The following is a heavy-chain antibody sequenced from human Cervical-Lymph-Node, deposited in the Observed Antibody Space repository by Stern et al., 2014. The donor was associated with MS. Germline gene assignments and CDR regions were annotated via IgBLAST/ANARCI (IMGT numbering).Heavy chain of an antibody. Sequence: QVQLVESGAEVKKPGASVKVSCKTSGYTFSKYGISWVRQAPGQGLEGMGWSSGHNDDTNYVEKFQGRVTMTTDTSTSTAYLELRSLRSDDTAVYYCARDPHIAVAGTGGGFDPWGQGTLVTVAS. V-gene: IGHV1-18*01. D-gene: IGHD6-19*01. J-gene: IGHJ5*02. CDR1: GYTFSKYG. CDR3: ARDPHIAVAGTGGGFDP. CDR2: SSGHNDDT.